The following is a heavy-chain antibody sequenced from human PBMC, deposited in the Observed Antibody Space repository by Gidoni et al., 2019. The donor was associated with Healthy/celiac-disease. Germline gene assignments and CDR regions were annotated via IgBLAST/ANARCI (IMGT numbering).Heavy chain of an antibody. CDR3: AGSWERGVAP. D-gene: IGHD3-10*01. J-gene: IGHJ5*02. CDR2: INHSGSS. CDR1: GGSFSGYY. Sequence: QVQLQQWGAGLLKPSETMSLTCAVYGGSFSGYYWSWIRKPPGKGLEWIGEINHSGSSNYNPSLKSRVTISVDTSKNQFSLKLSSVTAADTAVYYCAGSWERGVAPWGQGTLVTVSS. V-gene: IGHV4-34*01.